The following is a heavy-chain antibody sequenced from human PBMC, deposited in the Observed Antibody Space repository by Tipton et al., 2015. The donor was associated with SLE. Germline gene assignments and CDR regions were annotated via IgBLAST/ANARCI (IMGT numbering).Heavy chain of an antibody. CDR3: ARAEGSWDAFAI. D-gene: IGHD2-15*01. Sequence: TLSLTCTVSGGSISSYYWSWIRQPPGRGLEWIGYIYYSGSTNYNPSLKSRVTISVDTSKNQFSLKLSSVTAADTAVYYCARAEGSWDAFAIWGQGTMVTVSS. J-gene: IGHJ3*02. V-gene: IGHV4-59*01. CDR2: IYYSGST. CDR1: GGSISSYY.